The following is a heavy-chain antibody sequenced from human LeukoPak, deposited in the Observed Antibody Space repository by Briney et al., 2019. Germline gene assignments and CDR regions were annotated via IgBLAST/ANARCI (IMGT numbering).Heavy chain of an antibody. J-gene: IGHJ4*02. CDR3: ARRYNWNDRWD. D-gene: IGHD1-1*01. CDR2: IYYSGST. V-gene: IGHV4-39*07. CDR1: GGSISSTNYY. Sequence: SETLSLTCTVSGGSISSTNYYWGWIRQPPGKGLEWIGSIYYSGSTYYNPSLKSRLTISLDTSKNQFSLRRSSVTAADTAFYYCARRYNWNDRWDWGQGTLVTVSP.